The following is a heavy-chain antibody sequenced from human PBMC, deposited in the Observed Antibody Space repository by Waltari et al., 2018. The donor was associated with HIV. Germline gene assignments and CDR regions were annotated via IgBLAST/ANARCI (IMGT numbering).Heavy chain of an antibody. CDR2: IYPNSGDT. Sequence: QVQLVQSGAEVRKPGASVTVSCKTSGYTFTDYYIHWVRQAPGQGPEWMGWIYPNSGDTHFSEKFQGRVTLTRDTSIRTAYVEVSNLRSDDTAVYYCARQMTFYDALDIWGQGTMVSVSS. J-gene: IGHJ3*02. CDR3: ARQMTFYDALDI. V-gene: IGHV1-2*02. CDR1: GYTFTDYY.